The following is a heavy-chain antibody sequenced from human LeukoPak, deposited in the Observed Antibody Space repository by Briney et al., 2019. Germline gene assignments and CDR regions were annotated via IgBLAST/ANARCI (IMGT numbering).Heavy chain of an antibody. CDR3: ARGRYCSSTSCSIYYYYGMDV. CDR2: IYSGGST. V-gene: IGHV3-66*01. J-gene: IGHJ6*02. CDR1: GFTVSSNY. Sequence: GGSLRLSCAASGFTVSSNYMSWVRRAPGKGLEWVSVIYSGGSTYYADSVKGRFAISRDNSKNTLYLQMNSLRAEDTAVYYCARGRYCSSTSCSIYYYYGMDVWGQGTTVTVSS. D-gene: IGHD2-2*01.